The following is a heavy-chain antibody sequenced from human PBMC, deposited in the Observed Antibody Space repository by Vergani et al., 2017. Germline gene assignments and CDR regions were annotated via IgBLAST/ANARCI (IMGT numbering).Heavy chain of an antibody. CDR3: ARVPRWLLLRYFDY. V-gene: IGHV4-34*01. J-gene: IGHJ4*02. CDR1: GGSFSGYD. D-gene: IGHD5-24*01. CDR2: INHSGST. Sequence: QVQLQQWGAGLLKPSETLSLTCAVYGGSFSGYDWSWIRQPPGKGLEWIVEINHSGSTNYNPSLKSRVTISVDTSKNQFSLKLSSVTAADTAVYYCARVPRWLLLRYFDYWGQGTLVTVSS.